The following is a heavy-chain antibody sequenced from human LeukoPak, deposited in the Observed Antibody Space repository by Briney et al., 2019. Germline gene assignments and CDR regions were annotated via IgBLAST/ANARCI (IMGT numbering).Heavy chain of an antibody. V-gene: IGHV3-48*01. Sequence: GGSLRLSCGASVFSFSSYNMNWVRQAPGKGLEWVSYISVTTATYYADSVRGRFTISRDDAKSSLYLHMNSLRAEDTAVYFCVRDRDWAFDYWGQGTLVTVSS. J-gene: IGHJ4*02. CDR3: VRDRDWAFDY. D-gene: IGHD3-9*01. CDR1: VFSFSSYN. CDR2: ISVTTAT.